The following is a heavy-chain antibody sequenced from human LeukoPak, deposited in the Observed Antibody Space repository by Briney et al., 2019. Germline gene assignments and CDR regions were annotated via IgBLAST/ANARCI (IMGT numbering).Heavy chain of an antibody. CDR3: ARGRYSSGWSVDY. Sequence: SVKVSCKASGYTFTSYAISWVRQAPGQGLEWMGGIIPIFGTANYAQKFQGRVTITADESTSTAYMELSSLRSEDTAVYYCARGRYSSGWSVDYWGQGTLVTVSS. CDR1: GYTFTSYA. D-gene: IGHD6-19*01. J-gene: IGHJ4*02. V-gene: IGHV1-69*13. CDR2: IIPIFGTA.